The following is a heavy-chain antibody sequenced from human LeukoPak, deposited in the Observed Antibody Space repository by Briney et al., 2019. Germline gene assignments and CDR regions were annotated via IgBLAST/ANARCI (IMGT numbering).Heavy chain of an antibody. CDR1: GYTFTSYD. V-gene: IGHV1-8*01. CDR3: ARGLLRGVVITYYYYYYMDV. Sequence: ASVKVSCKASGYTFTSYDINWVRQATGQGLEWMGWMNPNSGNTGYAQKFQGRVTMTRSTSISTAYMELSSLRSEDTAVYYCARGLLRGVVITYYYYYYMDVWGKGTTVTVSS. D-gene: IGHD3-22*01. J-gene: IGHJ6*03. CDR2: MNPNSGNT.